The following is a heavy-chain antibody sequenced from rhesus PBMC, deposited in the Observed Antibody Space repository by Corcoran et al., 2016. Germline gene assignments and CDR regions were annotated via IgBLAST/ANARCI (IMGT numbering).Heavy chain of an antibody. CDR1: GFTFSSYE. CDR3: TSSPHAGVVVATPGDY. Sequence: DVQLVESGGGLVKPGGSLRLSCVASGFTFSSYEMHWVRQAPGKGLEWVSVICESSGPIYSADSVKGRFTISRDNAKISLFLQMNSLRAEDTAVYYCTSSPHAGVVVATPGDYWGQGVLVTVSS. D-gene: IGHD2-21*01. J-gene: IGHJ4*01. V-gene: IGHV3-100*02. CDR2: ICESSGPI.